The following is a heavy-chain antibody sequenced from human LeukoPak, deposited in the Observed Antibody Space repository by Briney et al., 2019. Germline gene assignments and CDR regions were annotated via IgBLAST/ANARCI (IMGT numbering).Heavy chain of an antibody. CDR1: GFTVSNHH. CDR3: ARDGGWPGYFDI. V-gene: IGHV3-53*01. Sequence: GGSLRLSCGASGFTVSNHHMSWVRQTPGKGLEWVAVIFSGGSTYYTDAVKGRFTISRANSKNTLYLQVNRLRAEDTAVYYCARDGGWPGYFDIWGQGTMVTVSS. D-gene: IGHD3-16*01. CDR2: IFSGGST. J-gene: IGHJ3*02.